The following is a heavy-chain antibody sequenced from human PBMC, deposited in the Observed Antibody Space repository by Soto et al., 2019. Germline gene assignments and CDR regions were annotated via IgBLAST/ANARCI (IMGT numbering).Heavy chain of an antibody. CDR3: ARVQRTSVSITMIVVVTPPGAFDI. D-gene: IGHD3-22*01. V-gene: IGHV4-34*01. CDR1: GGSFSGYY. CDR2: INHRGST. Sequence: QVQLQQWGAGLLKPSETLSLTCAVYGGSFSGYYWSWIRQPPGKGLQWIGEINHRGSTNYNPSPKSRLTLLVDRAKNQYSVKPSCVSAADTAVYYCARVQRTSVSITMIVVVTPPGAFDIWGQGTMVTVSS. J-gene: IGHJ3*02.